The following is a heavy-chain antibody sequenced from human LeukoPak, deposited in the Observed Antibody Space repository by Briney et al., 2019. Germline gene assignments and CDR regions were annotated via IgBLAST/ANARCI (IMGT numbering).Heavy chain of an antibody. V-gene: IGHV4-59*01. CDR2: IYYSWST. Sequence: PSETLSLTCTVSGGSLSTYYWSWIRQPPGKGLEWLGYIYYSWSTNYNPSLKSRVPISVDTSKNQSFLKVSSVTAADTAVYYCARASGGYYNNWFDPWGQGTLVTVSS. CDR1: GGSLSTYY. D-gene: IGHD3-22*01. J-gene: IGHJ5*02. CDR3: ARASGGYYNNWFDP.